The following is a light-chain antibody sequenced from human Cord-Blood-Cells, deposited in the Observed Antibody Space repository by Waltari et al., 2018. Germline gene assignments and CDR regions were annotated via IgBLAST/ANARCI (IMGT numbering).Light chain of an antibody. CDR2: AAS. V-gene: IGKV1-39*01. J-gene: IGKJ3*01. Sequence: EIQMTQSPSSLSSSLGDRGTITCRASQSIISYLNWYQQKPGKAPKLLIYAASSSQSGVPSRFSGSGSGTDFTLTISSLQPEDFATYYCQQNYSTPFTFGPGTKVDIK. CDR1: QSIISY. CDR3: QQNYSTPFT.